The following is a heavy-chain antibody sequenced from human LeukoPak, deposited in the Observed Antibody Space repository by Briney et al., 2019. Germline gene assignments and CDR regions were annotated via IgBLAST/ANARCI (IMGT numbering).Heavy chain of an antibody. CDR2: IYYSGST. J-gene: IGHJ4*02. D-gene: IGHD1-26*01. V-gene: IGHV4-31*03. CDR1: GGSISSGGYY. CDR3: ARARGVGLFDY. Sequence: PSETLSLTCTVSGGSISSGGYYWSWIRQHPGKGLEWIGYIYYSGSTYYNPSLKSRVTISVDTSKNQFSLKLSSVTAADTAVYCCARARGVGLFDYWGQGTLVTVSS.